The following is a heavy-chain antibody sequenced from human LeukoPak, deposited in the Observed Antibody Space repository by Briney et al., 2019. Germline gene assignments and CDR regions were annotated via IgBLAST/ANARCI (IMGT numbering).Heavy chain of an antibody. CDR1: GGSISSSNQY. CDR3: ARHRLAPSGTSSFNY. J-gene: IGHJ4*02. CDR2: VVYSGST. D-gene: IGHD5-12*01. Sequence: SETLSLTCTVSGGSISSSNQYWGWIRQPPGKGLEWIGSVVYSGSTYSNPSFRSRVTMSVDRSKNQFSLKFNSVTAADTALYYCARHRLAPSGTSSFNYWGQGTLVTVSS. V-gene: IGHV4-39*01.